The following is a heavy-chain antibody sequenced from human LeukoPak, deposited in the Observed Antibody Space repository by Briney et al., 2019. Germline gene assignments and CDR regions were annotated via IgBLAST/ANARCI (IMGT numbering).Heavy chain of an antibody. CDR1: GGTFSSYA. CDR2: MNPNSGNT. CDR3: ARGPDLKTMVTYNWFDP. J-gene: IGHJ5*02. V-gene: IGHV1-8*02. D-gene: IGHD4-17*01. Sequence: GSSVKVSCKASGGTFSSYAISWVRQAPGQGLEWMGWMNPNSGNTGYAQKFQGRVTMTRNTSISTVYMEMSSLRSEDTAVYYCARGPDLKTMVTYNWFDPWGQGTLVTVSS.